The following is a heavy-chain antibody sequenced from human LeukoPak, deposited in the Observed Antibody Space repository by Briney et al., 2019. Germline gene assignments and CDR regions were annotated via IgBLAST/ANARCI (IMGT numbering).Heavy chain of an antibody. CDR3: ARAASNWAIDY. CDR1: GFTFSTYW. Sequence: GESLKISCAASGFTFSTYWMHWVRQGPGKGLVWVSRITFDGRSTNYADSVKGRFTISRDNAKNTLYLQMNSLRAEDTAIYYCARAASNWAIDYWGQGNLVTVSS. J-gene: IGHJ4*02. D-gene: IGHD2/OR15-2a*01. CDR2: ITFDGRST. V-gene: IGHV3-74*01.